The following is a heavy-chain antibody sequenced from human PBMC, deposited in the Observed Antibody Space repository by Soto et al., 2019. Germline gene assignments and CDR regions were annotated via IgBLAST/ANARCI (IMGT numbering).Heavy chain of an antibody. D-gene: IGHD6-19*01. V-gene: IGHV4-30-2*01. CDR3: ARGGLLPDY. CDR2: ISQRGST. J-gene: IGHJ4*02. CDR1: GGSISSGGYS. Sequence: QLQLKESGSGLVKPSQTLSLTCAVSGGSISSGGYSWRWIRQPPGKGLEWIGYISQRGSTYYNPSLKGRTTISVDRSKNQFSLKPSSVNAADTAVYYCARGGLLPDYWGKGTLVTVSS.